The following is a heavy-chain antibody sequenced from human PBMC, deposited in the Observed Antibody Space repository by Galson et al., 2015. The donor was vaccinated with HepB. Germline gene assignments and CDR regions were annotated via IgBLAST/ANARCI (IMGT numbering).Heavy chain of an antibody. V-gene: IGHV4-59*08. D-gene: IGHD1-14*01. CDR3: AKHLTGYSSRVFAH. Sequence: SETLSLTCTVSRGSISGYYWSWIRQPPGKGLEWIGYVYSSGSTDYNPSLKSRVTFSVDTSKNQFSLKLNSVTAADTAVYYCAKHLTGYSSRVFAHWGQGRLVTVSS. J-gene: IGHJ4*02. CDR2: VYSSGST. CDR1: RGSISGYY.